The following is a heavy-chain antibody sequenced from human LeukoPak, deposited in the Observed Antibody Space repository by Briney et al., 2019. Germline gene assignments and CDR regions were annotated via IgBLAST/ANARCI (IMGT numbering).Heavy chain of an antibody. CDR3: ARSLVGATEGFDF. D-gene: IGHD1-26*01. Sequence: ASVKVSCKASGYTFTSYAMHWVRQAPGQRLEWMGWINAGNGNTKYSQKFQGRVTITRDTFASTAYMELSSLRSEDTAVFYCARSLVGATEGFDFWGQGTLVTVSS. J-gene: IGHJ4*02. CDR2: INAGNGNT. CDR1: GYTFTSYA. V-gene: IGHV1-3*01.